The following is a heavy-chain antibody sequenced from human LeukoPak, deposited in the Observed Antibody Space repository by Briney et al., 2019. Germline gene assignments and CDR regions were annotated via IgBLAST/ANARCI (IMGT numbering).Heavy chain of an antibody. CDR1: GGSISSSSNY. J-gene: IGHJ4*02. CDR3: ATTTIRLGY. D-gene: IGHD1-1*01. CDR2: IYYSGST. Sequence: SETLSLTCTVSGGSISSSSNYWGWIRQPPGKGLEWIGSIYYSGSTYYNPSLKSRVTISLDTPKNQFSLKLTSVTAADTAVYYCATTTIRLGYWGQGTLVTVSS. V-gene: IGHV4-39*07.